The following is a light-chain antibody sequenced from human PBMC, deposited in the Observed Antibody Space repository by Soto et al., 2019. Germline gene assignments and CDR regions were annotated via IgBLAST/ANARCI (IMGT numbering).Light chain of an antibody. Sequence: DIQLTQSPSFLSPSIAESVPITCRASQVISTSLVCYLDKPGNDLTMLIYPASSMDNRDPSRFSATVSWTEFSLTITSLQPEDFATYYCQQLFDSPSTFGQGTRLEIK. J-gene: IGKJ5*01. CDR1: QVISTS. CDR3: QQLFDSPST. CDR2: PAS. V-gene: IGKV1-9*01.